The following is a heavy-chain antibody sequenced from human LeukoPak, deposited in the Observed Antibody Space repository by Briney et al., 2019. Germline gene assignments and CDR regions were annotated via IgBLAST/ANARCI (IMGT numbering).Heavy chain of an antibody. D-gene: IGHD3-22*01. J-gene: IGHJ5*02. CDR2: IYYSGST. V-gene: IGHV4-39*01. Sequence: SETLSLTCTVSGGSISSSSYYWGWIRQPPGKGLEWIGSIYYSGSTYYNPSLKSRVTISVDTSKNQFSLKLSSVTAADTAVYYCAQNYYYDSSGYYGVGGWFDPWGQGTLVTVSS. CDR1: GGSISSSSYY. CDR3: AQNYYYDSSGYYGVGGWFDP.